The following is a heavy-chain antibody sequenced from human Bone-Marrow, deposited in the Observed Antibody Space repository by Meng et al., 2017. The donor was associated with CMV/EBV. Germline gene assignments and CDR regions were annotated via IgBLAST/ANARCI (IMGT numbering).Heavy chain of an antibody. Sequence: LKRPGASVKVSCKASGYTFTGYYLHWVRQAPGQGLEWMGWISPDSGGTNYAQQFQGRVTMTRDTSTSTVYMEMTSLKSEDTAVYYCARDQGWIVATGADYWGQGTLVTVSS. CDR3: ARDQGWIVATGADY. V-gene: IGHV1-2*02. J-gene: IGHJ4*02. CDR1: GYTFTGYY. CDR2: ISPDSGGT. D-gene: IGHD3-22*01.